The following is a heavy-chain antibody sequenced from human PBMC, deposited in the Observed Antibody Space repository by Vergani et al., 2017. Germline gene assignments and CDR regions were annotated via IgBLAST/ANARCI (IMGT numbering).Heavy chain of an antibody. CDR2: IYPGDSDT. J-gene: IGHJ4*02. Sequence: EVQLVQSGAEVKTPGESLKISCKGSGYSFTSYWIGWVRQMPGKGLEWMGIIYPGDSDTRYSPSFQGQVTISADKSISTAYLQWSSLKASDTAMYYCARGLGTYYYGSGSYYLDYWGQGTLVTVSS. CDR1: GYSFTSYW. D-gene: IGHD3-10*01. CDR3: ARGLGTYYYGSGSYYLDY. V-gene: IGHV5-51*03.